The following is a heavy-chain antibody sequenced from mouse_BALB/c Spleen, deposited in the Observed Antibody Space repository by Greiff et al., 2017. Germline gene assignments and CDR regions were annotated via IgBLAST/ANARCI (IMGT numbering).Heavy chain of an antibody. CDR2: INPSTGYT. D-gene: IGHD1-2*01. CDR1: GYTFTSYW. Sequence: SGAELAKPGASVKMSCKASGYTFTSYWMHWVKQRPGQGLEWIGYINPSTGYTEYNQKFKDKATLTADKSSSTAYMQLSSLTSEDSAVYYCAIITTARGYWGQGTTLTVSS. CDR3: AIITTARGY. V-gene: IGHV1-7*01. J-gene: IGHJ2*01.